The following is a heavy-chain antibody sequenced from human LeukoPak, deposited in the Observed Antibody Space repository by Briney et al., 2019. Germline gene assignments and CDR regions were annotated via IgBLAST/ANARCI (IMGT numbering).Heavy chain of an antibody. CDR3: ARVLSGYSSSQGY. CDR2: ISSSSYI. CDR1: GFTFSSYS. Sequence: GGSLRLSCAASGFTFSSYSMNWVRQAPGKGLEWVSSISSSSYIYYADSVKGRFTISRDNAKNSLYLQMNSLRAEDTAVYYCARVLSGYSSSQGYWGQGTLVTVSS. D-gene: IGHD6-13*01. J-gene: IGHJ4*02. V-gene: IGHV3-21*01.